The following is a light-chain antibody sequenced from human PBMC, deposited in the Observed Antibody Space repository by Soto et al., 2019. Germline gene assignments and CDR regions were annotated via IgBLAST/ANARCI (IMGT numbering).Light chain of an antibody. CDR1: QSVSSNY. J-gene: IGKJ1*01. V-gene: IGKV3D-20*02. Sequence: EIVLTQSPGTLSLSPGERATLSCRASQSVSSNYLAWYQHKPGQAPRLLIFDAPKRATGIPARFSGSGSGTDFTLTISSLEPEDVAIYYCQQRSNWPPVTFGQGTKVDIK. CDR3: QQRSNWPPVT. CDR2: DAP.